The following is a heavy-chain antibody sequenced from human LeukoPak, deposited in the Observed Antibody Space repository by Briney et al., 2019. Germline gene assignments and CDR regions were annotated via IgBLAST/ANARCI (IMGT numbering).Heavy chain of an antibody. CDR1: GYTFTGYY. CDR3: ARDGNYYYDSSGYSPHFDY. Sequence: GESLKISCKGSGYTFTGYYMHWVRQAPGQGLEWMGWINPNSGGTNYAQKFQGRVTMTRDTSISTAYMELSRLRSDDTAVYYCARDGNYYYDSSGYSPHFDYWGQGTLVTVSS. D-gene: IGHD3-22*01. J-gene: IGHJ4*02. CDR2: INPNSGGT. V-gene: IGHV1-2*02.